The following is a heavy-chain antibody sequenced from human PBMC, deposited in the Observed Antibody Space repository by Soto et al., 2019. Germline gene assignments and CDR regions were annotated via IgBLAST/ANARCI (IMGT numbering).Heavy chain of an antibody. D-gene: IGHD3-22*01. CDR1: GGPVSGDDLY. J-gene: IGHJ6*02. V-gene: IGHV4-31*02. CDR2: VYHTGTT. CDR3: ARALVTDYNSRDYHYYFAMDV. Sequence: SETLSLTCVVSGGPVSGDDLYWSWILHLPGKGLEWIANVYHTGTTYYNPSLKSRVSMSVDTSQNQFSLILASVTAADTAVYYCARALVTDYNSRDYHYYFAMDVWGQGTSVTVSS.